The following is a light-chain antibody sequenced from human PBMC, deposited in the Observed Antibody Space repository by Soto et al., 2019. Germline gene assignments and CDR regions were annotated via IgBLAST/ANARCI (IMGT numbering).Light chain of an antibody. CDR1: RDIGND. J-gene: IGKJ1*01. CDR3: LQHDNFPWT. V-gene: IGKV1-6*01. Sequence: AIQMTQSPSSLYASVVDRVTITFRASRDIGNDLGWYQQKPGKAPKHLIFAASNLQSGVPSRFSGGGSGTDFTLTISSLQADDFATYYCLQHDNFPWTFGQGTKV. CDR2: AAS.